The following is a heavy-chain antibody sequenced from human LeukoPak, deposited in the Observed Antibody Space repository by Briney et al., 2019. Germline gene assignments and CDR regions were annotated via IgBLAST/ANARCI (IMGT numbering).Heavy chain of an antibody. CDR2: INHSGGT. CDR3: AREADYYGRGWFDP. V-gene: IGHV4-34*01. J-gene: IGHJ5*02. D-gene: IGHD3-10*01. Sequence: SETLSLTCAVYGGSFSGYYLTWIRQPPGKGLEWIGEINHSGGTNYNPSLKSRVTISVDASKNQFSLKLTSVTAADTAVYYCAREADYYGRGWFDPWGQGTLVTVSS. CDR1: GGSFSGYY.